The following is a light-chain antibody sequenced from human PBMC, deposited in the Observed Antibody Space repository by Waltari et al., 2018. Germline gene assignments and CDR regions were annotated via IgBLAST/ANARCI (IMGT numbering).Light chain of an antibody. Sequence: EIVLTQSPATLSLSPGESATLSCRASQNLRSTFAWFQQKPGQPPRPLIYGTSTRAAGIPARFSGSGSGTDFSLTISSLQPEDFATYYCQQYDYWPWTFGQGTRVE. CDR1: QNLRST. V-gene: IGKV3D-15*01. CDR2: GTS. CDR3: QQYDYWPWT. J-gene: IGKJ1*01.